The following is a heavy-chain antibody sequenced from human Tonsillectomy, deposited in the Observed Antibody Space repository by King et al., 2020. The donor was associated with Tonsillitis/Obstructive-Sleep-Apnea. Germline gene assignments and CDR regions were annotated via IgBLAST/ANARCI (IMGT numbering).Heavy chain of an antibody. CDR1: GFTFSSYW. J-gene: IGHJ4*02. CDR2: INSDGSST. CDR3: AKAEAVAARSFAY. D-gene: IGHD6-6*01. V-gene: IGHV3-74*02. Sequence: VQLVESGGGLVQPGGSLRLSCAASGFTFSSYWMHLVRQAPGKGLVWVSRINSDGSSTSYADSVKGRFTISRDNAKNTLYLQMNTLRAEDTAVYYWAKAEAVAARSFAYWGQGTLVTVSS.